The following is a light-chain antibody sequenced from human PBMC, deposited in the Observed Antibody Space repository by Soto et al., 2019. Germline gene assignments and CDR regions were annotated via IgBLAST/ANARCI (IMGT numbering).Light chain of an antibody. J-gene: IGKJ5*01. CDR1: QGMSTY. Sequence: DIQLTQSPSFLSASVGDRVTISCRASQGMSTYVAWYQQKPGKAPKLLIYGASTLQSGVPSRFSGSESGAECTLTISSMQPEYFATYYCQQLHSYPISFRQGTLLEIK. V-gene: IGKV1-9*01. CDR2: GAS. CDR3: QQLHSYPIS.